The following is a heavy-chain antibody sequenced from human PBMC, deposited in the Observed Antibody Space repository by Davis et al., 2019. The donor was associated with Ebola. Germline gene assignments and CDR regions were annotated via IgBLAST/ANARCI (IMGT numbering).Heavy chain of an antibody. J-gene: IGHJ4*02. CDR3: AREAGVGVATIYYFDY. Sequence: PSETLSLTCTVSGGSISSYYWSWIRQPAGKGLEWIGRIYTSGSTNYNPSLKSRVTMSVDTSKNQFSLKLSSVTAADTAVYYCAREAGVGVATIYYFDYWGQGTLVTVSS. CDR1: GGSISSYY. V-gene: IGHV4-4*07. CDR2: IYTSGST. D-gene: IGHD5-12*01.